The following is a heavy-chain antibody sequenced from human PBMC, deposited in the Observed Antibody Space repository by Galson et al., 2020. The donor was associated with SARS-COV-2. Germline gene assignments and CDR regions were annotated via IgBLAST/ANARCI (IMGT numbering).Heavy chain of an antibody. CDR3: ARRVRHGSLGYFDP. J-gene: IGHJ5*02. D-gene: IGHD5-12*01. Sequence: SETLSLTCTVSGDSISSSNYYWGWIRQSPGKGLEWIGSIYYSGTTFYNPSLKSRVTISVDTSKNQFSLKLTSVIAADTAVYFCARRVRHGSLGYFDPWGQGRLVTVSP. V-gene: IGHV4-39*01. CDR2: IYYSGTT. CDR1: GDSISSSNYY.